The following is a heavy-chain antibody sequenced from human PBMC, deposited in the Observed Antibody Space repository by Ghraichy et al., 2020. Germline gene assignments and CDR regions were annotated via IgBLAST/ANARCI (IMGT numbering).Heavy chain of an antibody. D-gene: IGHD3-3*01. V-gene: IGHV4-34*01. CDR3: ARNLRFLEWLLKSRNWFDP. J-gene: IGHJ5*02. CDR1: GGSFSGYY. Sequence: SETLSLTCAVYGGSFSGYYWSWIRQPPGKGLEWIGEINHSGSTNYNPSLKSRVTISVDTSKNQFSLKLSSVTAADTAVYYCARNLRFLEWLLKSRNWFDPWGQGTLVTVSS. CDR2: INHSGST.